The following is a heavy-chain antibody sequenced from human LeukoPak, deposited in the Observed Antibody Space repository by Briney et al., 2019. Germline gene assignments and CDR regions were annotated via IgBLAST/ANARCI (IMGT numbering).Heavy chain of an antibody. J-gene: IGHJ2*01. Sequence: PSETLSLTCAVYGGSFSGYYWRWSWIRQPPGKGLEWIGEINHGGSTNYNPSLESRVTISVDTSKNQFSLRLSSVTAADTAVYYCARRIWADWYFDLWGRGTLVTVSS. V-gene: IGHV4-34*01. CDR3: ARRIWADWYFDL. D-gene: IGHD6-19*01. CDR1: GGSFSGYY. CDR2: INHGGST.